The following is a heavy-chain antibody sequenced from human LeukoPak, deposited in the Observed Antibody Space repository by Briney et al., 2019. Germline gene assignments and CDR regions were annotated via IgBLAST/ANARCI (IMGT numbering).Heavy chain of an antibody. D-gene: IGHD6-6*01. CDR3: ARRSIAAFDAFDI. Sequence: GGSLRLSCAASGFTFTNYAMNWVRQAPGKGLEWVSTISPSGGDTYYADPVKGRFTISRDNSKNTLYLQMNNLRAEDTAVYYCARRSIAAFDAFDIWGQGTMVTVSS. CDR1: GFTFTNYA. CDR2: ISPSGGDT. V-gene: IGHV3-23*01. J-gene: IGHJ3*02.